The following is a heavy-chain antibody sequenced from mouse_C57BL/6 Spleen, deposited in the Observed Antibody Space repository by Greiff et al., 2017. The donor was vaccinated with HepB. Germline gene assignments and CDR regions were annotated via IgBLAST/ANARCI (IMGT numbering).Heavy chain of an antibody. V-gene: IGHV1-81*01. CDR3: AREGADAY. Sequence: VKLQESGAELARPGASVKLSCKASGYTFTSYGISWVKQRTGQGLEWIGEIYPRSGNTYYNEKFKGKATLTADKSSSTAYMELRSLTSEDSAVYFCAREGADAYWGQGTLVTVSA. CDR1: GYTFTSYG. J-gene: IGHJ3*01. CDR2: IYPRSGNT.